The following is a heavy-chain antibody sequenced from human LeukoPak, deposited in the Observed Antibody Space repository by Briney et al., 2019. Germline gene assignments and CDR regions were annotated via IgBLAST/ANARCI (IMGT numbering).Heavy chain of an antibody. D-gene: IGHD2-15*01. J-gene: IGHJ5*02. Sequence: GASVRVSCKTSGYSFTDYYIHWVRQAPGQGLEWMGWINTKSGRTSSARKFQGRVTMTRDPSITTVYMDMARLTSDDTAIYFCARADLIDAGPYLIGPWGQGTLVTVSS. CDR1: GYSFTDYY. CDR2: INTKSGRT. V-gene: IGHV1-2*02. CDR3: ARADLIDAGPYLIGP.